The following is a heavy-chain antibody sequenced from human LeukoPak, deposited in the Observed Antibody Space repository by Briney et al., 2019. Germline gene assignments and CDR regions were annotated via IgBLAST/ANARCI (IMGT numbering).Heavy chain of an antibody. CDR1: GYTFTSYG. D-gene: IGHD3-22*01. J-gene: IGHJ4*02. Sequence: ASVKVSCEASGYTFTSYGISWVRQAPGQGLEWMGWISAYNGNTNYAQKLQGRVTMTTDTSTSTAYMELRSLRSDDTAVYYCAREREYYYDSSGYFDYWGQGTLVTVSS. CDR3: AREREYYYDSSGYFDY. CDR2: ISAYNGNT. V-gene: IGHV1-18*01.